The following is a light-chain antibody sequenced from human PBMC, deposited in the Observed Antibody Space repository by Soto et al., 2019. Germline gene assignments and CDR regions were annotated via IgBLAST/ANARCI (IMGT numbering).Light chain of an antibody. CDR3: QQYGSSPLT. CDR2: GVS. Sequence: EIVMTQSPATLSVSPGERATLSCRASQSVSSDLAWYHQKPGQAPRLLIYGVSTRATGIPARFSGSGSGTEFTLTINSLQSEDFAVYYCQQYGSSPLTFGGGTKVDIK. V-gene: IGKV3D-15*01. J-gene: IGKJ4*01. CDR1: QSVSSD.